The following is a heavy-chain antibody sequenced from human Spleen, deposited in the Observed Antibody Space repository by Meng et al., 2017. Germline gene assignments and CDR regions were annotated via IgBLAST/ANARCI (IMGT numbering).Heavy chain of an antibody. J-gene: IGHJ4*02. D-gene: IGHD3-10*01. CDR1: GFTFSSYA. V-gene: IGHV3-30*01. CDR2: VSFDGGDK. CDR3: ARVMVRGVFPYYFDY. Sequence: GESLKISCAASGFTFSSYAMHWVRQAPGKGLEWVAVVSFDGGDKDYVGSVKGRFTISRDHSKDTLDLQMNNLRVEDTAVYYCARVMVRGVFPYYFDYWGQGTLVTVSS.